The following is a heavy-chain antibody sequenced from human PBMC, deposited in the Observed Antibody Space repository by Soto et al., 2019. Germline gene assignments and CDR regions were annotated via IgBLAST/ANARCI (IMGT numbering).Heavy chain of an antibody. D-gene: IGHD3-3*01. CDR3: ARHPDYDFWSGYGNWFDP. J-gene: IGHJ5*02. Sequence: PSETLSLTCTVSGGSISSYYWSWIQQPPGKGLEWIGYIYYSGSTNYNPSLKSRVTISVDTSKNQFSLKLSSVTAADTAVYYCARHPDYDFWSGYGNWFDPWGQGTLVTVSS. CDR2: IYYSGST. V-gene: IGHV4-59*01. CDR1: GGSISSYY.